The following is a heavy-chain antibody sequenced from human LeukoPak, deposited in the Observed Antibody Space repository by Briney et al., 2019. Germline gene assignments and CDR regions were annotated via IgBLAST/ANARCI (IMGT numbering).Heavy chain of an antibody. D-gene: IGHD6-13*01. Sequence: SETLSLTXAVSGYSISSGFYWGWIRQPAGKGLEWIGRIYTSGSTNYNPSLKSRVTMSVDTSKNQFSLKLSSVTAADTAVYYCARDSEYSSSWYEAFDYWGQGTLVTVSS. CDR1: GYSISSGFY. J-gene: IGHJ4*02. CDR2: IYTSGST. V-gene: IGHV4-4*07. CDR3: ARDSEYSSSWYEAFDY.